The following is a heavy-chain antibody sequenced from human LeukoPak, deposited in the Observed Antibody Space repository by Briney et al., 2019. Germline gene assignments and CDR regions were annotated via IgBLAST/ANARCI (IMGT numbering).Heavy chain of an antibody. V-gene: IGHV3-53*01. D-gene: IGHD1-26*01. Sequence: GGSLRLSCAASGLTVRSSYMSWLRQAPGQGLEWVSVIYIAGKTYQAVSVKGRFTISRDNSKNTLYLQMNGLRAEDTAVYYCARGVGSVNHYYYYMDVWGKGTTVTVSS. CDR1: GLTVRSSY. CDR2: IYIAGKT. CDR3: ARGVGSVNHYYYYMDV. J-gene: IGHJ6*03.